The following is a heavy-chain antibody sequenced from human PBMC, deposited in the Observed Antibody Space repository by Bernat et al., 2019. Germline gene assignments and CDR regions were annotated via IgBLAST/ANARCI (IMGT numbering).Heavy chain of an antibody. J-gene: IGHJ3*02. CDR3: AGSSSVDDAFDI. V-gene: IGHV4-59*04. CDR2: IYYSGST. Sequence: QVQLQESGPGLVKPSETLSLTCTVSGGSISSYYWSWIRQPPGKGLEWIGYIYYSGSTYYNPSLKSRVTISVDTSKNQFSLKLSSVTAADTAVYYCAGSSSVDDAFDIWGQGTMVTVSS. D-gene: IGHD6-6*01. CDR1: GGSISSYY.